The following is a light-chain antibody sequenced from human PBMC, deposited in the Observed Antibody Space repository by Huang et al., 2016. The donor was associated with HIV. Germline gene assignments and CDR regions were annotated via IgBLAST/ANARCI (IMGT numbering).Light chain of an antibody. J-gene: IGKJ4*01. CDR1: QDISNY. CDR2: DAS. Sequence: DIQMTQSPSSLSASVGDRVTITCQASQDISNYLNWYQQKPGKAPKLLIYDASNLETGVPSRFSGSGSGTDFTFTISSLQPEDIATYYCRQYDSLPPTFGGGTKVEIK. CDR3: RQYDSLPPT. V-gene: IGKV1-33*01.